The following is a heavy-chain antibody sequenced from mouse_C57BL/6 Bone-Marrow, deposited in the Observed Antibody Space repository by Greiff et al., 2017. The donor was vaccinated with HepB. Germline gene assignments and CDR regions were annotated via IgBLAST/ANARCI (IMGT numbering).Heavy chain of an antibody. V-gene: IGHV2-5*01. CDR2: IWRGGSS. Sequence: QVQLKESGPGLVQPSQSLSITCTASGFSLTSYGVHWVRQSPGKGLEWLGVIWRGGSSDYNAAFMSRLSITKDNSNGQVFFKMNSLQADDTAIYYCVKGGGSSYRAMDYWGQGTSVTVSS. J-gene: IGHJ4*01. CDR1: GFSLTSYG. D-gene: IGHD1-1*01. CDR3: VKGGGSSYRAMDY.